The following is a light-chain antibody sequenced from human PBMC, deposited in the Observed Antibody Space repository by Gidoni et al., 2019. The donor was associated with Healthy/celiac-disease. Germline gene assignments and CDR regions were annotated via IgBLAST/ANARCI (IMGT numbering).Light chain of an antibody. CDR2: GAS. CDR1: QSVSSN. J-gene: IGKJ2*01. V-gene: IGKV3-15*01. CDR3: QQYNNWPPFLF. Sequence: EIVMTQSPATLSVSPGERATLSCRASQSVSSNLAWYQQNPGQAPRLLIYGASTRATGIPARFSGSGSGTEFTLTISSLQSEDFAVYYCQQYNNWPPFLFFGQGTKLEIK.